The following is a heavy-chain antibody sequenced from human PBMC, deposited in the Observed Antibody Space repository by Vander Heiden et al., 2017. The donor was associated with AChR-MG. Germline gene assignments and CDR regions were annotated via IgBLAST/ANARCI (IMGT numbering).Heavy chain of an antibody. Sequence: EVQLLESGGGLVQPGGSLRLSCAASGFTFRSYAMSWVRQAPGKGLEWVSAISGSGGSTYYADSVKGRFTISRDNSKNTLYLQMNSLRAEDTAVYYCAKSYCTGGVCYRPPFDYWGQGTLVTVSS. CDR3: AKSYCTGGVCYRPPFDY. CDR2: ISGSGGST. V-gene: IGHV3-23*01. J-gene: IGHJ4*02. CDR1: GFTFRSYA. D-gene: IGHD2-8*02.